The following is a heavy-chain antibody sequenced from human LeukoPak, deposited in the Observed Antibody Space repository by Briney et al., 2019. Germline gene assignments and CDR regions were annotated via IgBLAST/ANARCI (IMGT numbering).Heavy chain of an antibody. CDR3: ARLNFPHSETYYYDSSGYYLNKNWFDP. D-gene: IGHD3-22*01. Sequence: PSETLSLTCTVSGGSISSYYWSWIRQPPGKGLEWIGYIYYSGSTNYNPSPKSRVTISVDTSKNQFSLKLSSVTAADTAVYYCARLNFPHSETYYYDSSGYYLNKNWFDPWGQGTLVTVSS. J-gene: IGHJ5*02. V-gene: IGHV4-59*08. CDR2: IYYSGST. CDR1: GGSISSYY.